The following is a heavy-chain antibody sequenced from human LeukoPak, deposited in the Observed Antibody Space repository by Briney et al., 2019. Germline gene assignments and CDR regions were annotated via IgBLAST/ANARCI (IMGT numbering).Heavy chain of an antibody. J-gene: IGHJ4*02. V-gene: IGHV4-39*01. CDR3: ARRLKYCSSTSCSTPFDY. Sequence: SETLSLTCSVSGDSISSSRYLWGWIRQPPGEGLEWIGSIYFSGSTYYNPSLKSRVTISVDTSKNQFSLKLSSVTAADTAVYYCARRLKYCSSTSCSTPFDYWGQGTLVTVSS. D-gene: IGHD2-2*01. CDR1: GDSISSSRYL. CDR2: IYFSGST.